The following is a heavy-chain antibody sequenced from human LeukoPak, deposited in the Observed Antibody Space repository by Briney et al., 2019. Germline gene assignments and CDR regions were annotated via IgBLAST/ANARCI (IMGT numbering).Heavy chain of an antibody. J-gene: IGHJ4*02. CDR3: ARDDAPGYSSIWYRY. V-gene: IGHV3-21*01. Sequence: PGGSLRLSCAASGFTFSSYSMNWVRQAPGKGLEWVSSISSSSSYIYYADSVKGRFTISRDNAKNSLYLQMNSLRAEYTAVYYCARDDAPGYSSIWYRYWGQGTLVTVSP. CDR1: GFTFSSYS. CDR2: ISSSSSYI. D-gene: IGHD6-13*01.